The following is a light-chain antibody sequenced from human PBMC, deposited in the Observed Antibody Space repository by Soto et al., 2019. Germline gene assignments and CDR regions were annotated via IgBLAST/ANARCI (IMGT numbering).Light chain of an antibody. J-gene: IGKJ1*01. CDR2: AAS. V-gene: IGKV1-39*01. CDR3: QQSYSTPPT. CDR1: QTISSY. Sequence: DIQMTQSPSSLSASVGDRVTITCRASQTISSYLNWYQQKPGKAPKLLLYAASSLQSGVPSRFSGSGSGTDFTCTISSLQPEDFATYYCQQSYSTPPTFGQGT.